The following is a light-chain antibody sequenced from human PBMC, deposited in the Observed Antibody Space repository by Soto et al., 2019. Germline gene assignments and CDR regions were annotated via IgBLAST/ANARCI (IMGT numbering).Light chain of an antibody. CDR2: AAS. CDR3: QPANSFPLT. CDR1: QGISSW. J-gene: IGKJ4*01. Sequence: DIQMTQSPSSVSSSVGDRVTITCRASQGISSWLARYQQKPGKAPKLLIYAASSLQSGVPSRFSGSGSGTDFTLTISSLQPEDFANYYCQPANSFPLTFGGGTKVEIK. V-gene: IGKV1-12*01.